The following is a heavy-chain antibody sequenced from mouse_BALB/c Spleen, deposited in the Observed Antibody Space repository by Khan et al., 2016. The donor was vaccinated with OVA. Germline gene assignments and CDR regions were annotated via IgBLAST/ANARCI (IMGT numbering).Heavy chain of an antibody. Sequence: QVQLQQSGAELVKPGASVSLSCKASGYTFTRYWIHWVKLRPGQGFEWIGEINPSNGGTNYNEKFKRKATLTVDKSSSTAYMPLSSLTSEDSAVYYCTIGNYPYYVMDYWGQGTSVTVSS. CDR3: TIGNYPYYVMDY. CDR1: GYTFTRYW. J-gene: IGHJ4*01. CDR2: INPSNGGT. V-gene: IGHV1S81*02. D-gene: IGHD2-1*01.